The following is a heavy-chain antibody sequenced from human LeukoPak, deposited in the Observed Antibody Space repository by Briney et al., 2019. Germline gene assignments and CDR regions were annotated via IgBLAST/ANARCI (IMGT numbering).Heavy chain of an antibody. V-gene: IGHV2-5*02. J-gene: IGHJ4*02. Sequence: ESGPTLVKPTQTLTLTCTFSGFSLTTSGVGVGWIRQPPGKALEWLALIYWDGDERYSPSLKSRLTITKDTSKNQVVLTITNMDPVDTATYYCAHITTVTCADYWGQGTLVTVSS. CDR1: GFSLTTSGVG. CDR3: AHITTVTCADY. CDR2: IYWDGDE. D-gene: IGHD4-11*01.